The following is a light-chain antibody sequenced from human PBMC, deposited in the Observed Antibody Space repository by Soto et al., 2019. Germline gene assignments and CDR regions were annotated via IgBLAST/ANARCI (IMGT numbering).Light chain of an antibody. J-gene: IGKJ1*01. Sequence: EIVLTQSPGTLSLSPGERATLSCRASQSISSSYLAWYQQKPGQAPRLLIYGASSRATGIPDRFSGSGSGTHFTRTISSLEPEDFAVYYCQQYGSSPTFGQGTKVEIK. CDR1: QSISSSY. CDR3: QQYGSSPT. CDR2: GAS. V-gene: IGKV3-20*01.